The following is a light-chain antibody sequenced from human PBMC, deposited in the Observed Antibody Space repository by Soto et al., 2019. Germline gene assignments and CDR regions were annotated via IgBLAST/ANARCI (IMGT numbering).Light chain of an antibody. CDR2: DTS. J-gene: IGKJ5*01. CDR1: QGISRY. Sequence: EILLTQSPSTLALSPGERATLSCRASQGISRYLAWYQQKPGQAPRLLIYDTSNRATGIPARFSGSGSGTDFTLTISSLAPEDVEVYYCQQRSNWPITFGQGTRLEIK. CDR3: QQRSNWPIT. V-gene: IGKV3-11*01.